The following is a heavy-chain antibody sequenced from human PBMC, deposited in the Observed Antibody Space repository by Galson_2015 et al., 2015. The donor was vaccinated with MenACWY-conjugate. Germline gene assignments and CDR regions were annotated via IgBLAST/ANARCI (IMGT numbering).Heavy chain of an antibody. Sequence: SLRLSCAASGSTFSSYAMRWVRQAPGKGLEWVSRISGSGGSTYYADSVKGRFTISRDNSKNTLYLQVNSLRAEDTAVYYCANNYNGVGATIPYWGQGTLVTVSS. CDR2: ISGSGGST. V-gene: IGHV3-23*01. CDR3: ANNYNGVGATIPY. D-gene: IGHD1-26*01. CDR1: GSTFSSYA. J-gene: IGHJ4*02.